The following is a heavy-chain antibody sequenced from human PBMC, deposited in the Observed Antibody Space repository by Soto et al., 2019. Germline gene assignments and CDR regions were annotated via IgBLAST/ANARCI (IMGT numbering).Heavy chain of an antibody. D-gene: IGHD3-3*01. CDR3: ARGGGVGGKALRTDNYYYYYGMDV. V-gene: IGHV1-69*13. CDR1: GGTFSSYA. Sequence: ASVKVSCKASGGTFSSYAISWVRQAPGQGLEWMGGIIPIFGTANYAQKFQGRVTITADESTSTAYMELSSLRSEDTAVYYCARGGGVGGKALRTDNYYYYYGMDVWGQGTTVTVSS. CDR2: IIPIFGTA. J-gene: IGHJ6*02.